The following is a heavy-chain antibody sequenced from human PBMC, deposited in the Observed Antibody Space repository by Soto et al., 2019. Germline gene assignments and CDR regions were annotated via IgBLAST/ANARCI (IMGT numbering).Heavy chain of an antibody. V-gene: IGHV4-59*01. CDR3: ARRYGGNFDY. J-gene: IGHJ4*02. D-gene: IGHD3-16*01. CDR2: IYYSGST. Sequence: QVQLQESGPGLVKPSETLSLTCTVSGGSISSYYWSWIRQPPGKGLEWIGYIYYSGSTNYHPSLKRRVTLSVATSKNQFSLKLSSVTAADTAVYYCARRYGGNFDYWGQGTLVTVSS. CDR1: GGSISSYY.